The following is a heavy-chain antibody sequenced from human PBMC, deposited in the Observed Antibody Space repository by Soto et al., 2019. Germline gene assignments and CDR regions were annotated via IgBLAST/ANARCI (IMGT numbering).Heavy chain of an antibody. D-gene: IGHD3-10*01. CDR1: GFSLTTSGVG. CDR3: AHTVHPSFYAVRGA. CDR2: IYWDVGK. J-gene: IGHJ6*01. Sequence: QITLKESGPTLVKPTQTLTLTCTFSGFSLTTSGVGVGWISQPPGQALEWLALIYWDVGKRYSPSLKSRLTISKDTSKNQVVLTMPKVAPVQRATYYWAHTVHPSFYAVRGAWGQGTTGTGSS. V-gene: IGHV2-5*02.